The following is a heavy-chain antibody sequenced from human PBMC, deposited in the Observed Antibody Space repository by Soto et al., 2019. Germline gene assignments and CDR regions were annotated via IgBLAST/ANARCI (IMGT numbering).Heavy chain of an antibody. CDR1: GFTFSSYA. D-gene: IGHD2-2*01. J-gene: IGHJ6*02. V-gene: IGHV3-30-3*01. Sequence: QVQLVESGGGVVQPGRSLRLSCAASGFTFSSYAMHWVRQAPGKGLEWVAVISYDGSNKYYADSVKGRFTSSRDNPKNTRYLEMNSLRAEDTAVYYCARDPVPAFPYYYGMDVWGQGTTVTVSS. CDR3: ARDPVPAFPYYYGMDV. CDR2: ISYDGSNK.